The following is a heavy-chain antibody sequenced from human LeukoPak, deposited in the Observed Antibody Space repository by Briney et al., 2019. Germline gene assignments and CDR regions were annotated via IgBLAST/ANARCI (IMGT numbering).Heavy chain of an antibody. J-gene: IGHJ4*02. CDR3: ARGGSYYDSSGLYYFDY. CDR1: GGTFSSYA. V-gene: IGHV1-69*13. CDR2: IIPIFGTA. D-gene: IGHD3-22*01. Sequence: SVKVSCKASGGTFSSYAISWVRQAPGQGLEWMGGIIPIFGTANYAQKFQGRVTITADESTSTAYMELSSLRSEDTAVYYCARGGSYYDSSGLYYFDYWGQGTLVTVFS.